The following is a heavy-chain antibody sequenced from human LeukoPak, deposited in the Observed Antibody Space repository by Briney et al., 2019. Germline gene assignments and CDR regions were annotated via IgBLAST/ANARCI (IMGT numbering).Heavy chain of an antibody. D-gene: IGHD6-25*01. CDR1: GYTFIGYY. V-gene: IGHV1-2*02. J-gene: IGHJ5*02. CDR2: INPNSGGT. CDR3: ARGEASSGLVWFDP. Sequence: ASVKVSCKASGYTFIGYYMHWVRQAPGQGLEWMGWINPNSGGTNYAQKFQDRVTMTRDTSINTAYMELSSLRSDDTAVYYCARGEASSGLVWFDPWGQGTLVTVSS.